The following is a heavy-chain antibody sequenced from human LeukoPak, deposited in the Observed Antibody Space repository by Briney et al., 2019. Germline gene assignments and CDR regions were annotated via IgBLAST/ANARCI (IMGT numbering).Heavy chain of an antibody. CDR1: GFTFSSYW. CDR2: IKQGGSEK. V-gene: IGHV3-7*03. CDR3: ARDYSSDWYGHQDYFDY. Sequence: GGSLRLSCAASGFTFSSYWMSWVRQAPGKGLEWVANIKQGGSEKYYVDSVKGRFTISRDNAKNSLYLQMNSLRAEDTAVYYCARDYSSDWYGHQDYFDYWGQGTLVTVSS. J-gene: IGHJ4*02. D-gene: IGHD6-19*01.